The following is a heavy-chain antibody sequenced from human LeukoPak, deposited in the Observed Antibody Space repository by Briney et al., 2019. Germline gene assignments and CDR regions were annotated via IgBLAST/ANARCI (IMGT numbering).Heavy chain of an antibody. CDR2: INPYSGDT. Sequence: GASVKVSCKTSGYSFTGYYMRWVRQAPGQGLEWMGWINPYSGDTVYAQKFQGRLTVTRDTSISTAYMELSRLRPDDTAVYYCARGTMNLDYRGQGSLVTVSS. CDR3: ARGTMNLDY. D-gene: IGHD3-22*01. V-gene: IGHV1-2*02. J-gene: IGHJ4*02. CDR1: GYSFTGYY.